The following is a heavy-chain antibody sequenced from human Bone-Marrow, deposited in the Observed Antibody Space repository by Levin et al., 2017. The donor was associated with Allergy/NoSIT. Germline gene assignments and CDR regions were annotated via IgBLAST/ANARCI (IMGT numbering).Heavy chain of an antibody. D-gene: IGHD4-17*01. V-gene: IGHV3-74*01. CDR1: GLTFSTSW. CDR2: INNDDSVT. Sequence: PSGGSLRLSCAVSGLTFSTSWIHWVRQAPGEGLAWVSRINNDDSVTSYADSVKGRFTISSDSAKNTVYLQMNSLRAEDTAVYFCTTTFEYWGRGTLVTVSS. CDR3: TTTFEY. J-gene: IGHJ4*02.